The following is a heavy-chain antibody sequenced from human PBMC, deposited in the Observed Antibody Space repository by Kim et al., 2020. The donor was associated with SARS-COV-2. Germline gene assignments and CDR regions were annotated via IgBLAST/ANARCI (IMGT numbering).Heavy chain of an antibody. Sequence: GESLKISCKGSGYSFTSYWTGWVRQMPGKGLEWMGIIYPGDSDTRYSLSFQGQVTISADKSISTAYLQWSSLKASDTAMYYCARGGERVMVVATILAPYNWFDPGGQETLVTVSS. CDR3: ARGGERVMVVATILAPYNWFDP. J-gene: IGHJ5*02. V-gene: IGHV5-51*01. CDR2: IYPGDSDT. CDR1: GYSFTSYW. D-gene: IGHD5-12*01.